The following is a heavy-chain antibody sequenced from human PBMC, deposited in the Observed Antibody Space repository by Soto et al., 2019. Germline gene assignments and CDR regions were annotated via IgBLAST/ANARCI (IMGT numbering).Heavy chain of an antibody. D-gene: IGHD5-12*01. CDR1: GYTFTSYY. CDR2: INPSGGST. CDR3: ARQVEMATILTRGYYYYSMDV. Sequence: ASVKVSCKASGYTFTSYYMHWVRQAPGQGLEWMGIINPSGGSTSYAQKFQGRVTMTRDTSTSTVYMELSSLRSGDTAVYYCARQVEMATILTRGYYYYSMDVWGQGTTVTVSS. V-gene: IGHV1-46*01. J-gene: IGHJ6*02.